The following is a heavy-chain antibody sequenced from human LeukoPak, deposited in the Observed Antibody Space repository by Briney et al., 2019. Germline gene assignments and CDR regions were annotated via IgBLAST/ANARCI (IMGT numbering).Heavy chain of an antibody. D-gene: IGHD2-15*01. CDR1: GGSFSGYY. J-gene: IGHJ4*02. Sequence: PSETLSLTCAVYGGSFSGYYWSWIRQPPGKGLEWIGEINHSGSTNYNPSLKSRVTISVDTSKNQFSLKLSSVTAADTAAYYCARGGNIVVVVAATRGYYFDYWGQGTLVTVSS. V-gene: IGHV4-34*01. CDR3: ARGGNIVVVVAATRGYYFDY. CDR2: INHSGST.